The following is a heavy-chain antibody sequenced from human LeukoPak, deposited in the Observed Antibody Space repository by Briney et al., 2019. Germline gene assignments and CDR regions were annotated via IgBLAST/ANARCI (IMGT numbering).Heavy chain of an antibody. CDR3: ARDGRLVAGRIPQYYFDY. D-gene: IGHD6-25*01. Sequence: GGSLRLSCAASGFTFSTSSMTWVRQAPGKGLEWVSSSSSSGSYIYYADSVKVRITISRDNAKNSMDLQMNSLRAEDTAVYYCARDGRLVAGRIPQYYFDYWGQGTLVTVSS. CDR1: GFTFSTSS. J-gene: IGHJ4*02. CDR2: SSSSGSYI. V-gene: IGHV3-21*01.